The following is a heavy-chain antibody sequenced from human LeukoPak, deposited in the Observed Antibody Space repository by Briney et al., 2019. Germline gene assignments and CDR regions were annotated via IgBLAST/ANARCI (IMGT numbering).Heavy chain of an antibody. J-gene: IGHJ4*02. CDR3: ARDPSPRWLQLRYYFDY. CDR1: GFTFSSYA. D-gene: IGHD5-24*01. Sequence: PGGSLRLSCAASGFTFSSYAMHWVRQAPGKGLEWVAVISYDGSNKYSADSVKGGFTISRDNSKNTLYLQMNSLRPEDTAVYYCARDPSPRWLQLRYYFDYWGQGTLVTVSS. CDR2: ISYDGSNK. V-gene: IGHV3-30*04.